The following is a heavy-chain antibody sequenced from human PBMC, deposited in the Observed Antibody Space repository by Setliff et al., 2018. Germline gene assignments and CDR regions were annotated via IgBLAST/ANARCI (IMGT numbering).Heavy chain of an antibody. Sequence: PGGSLRLSCEGSGLTLSHYWMHWVRQGPGKGLVWVSYINFDGTSTNYADSAKGRFTISRDNAKNTVYLQLNRLRADDTAVYYCIRDWGEAGSTNAFDIWGQGTVVTVSS. J-gene: IGHJ3*02. CDR2: INFDGTST. V-gene: IGHV3-74*01. CDR3: IRDWGEAGSTNAFDI. CDR1: GLTLSHYW. D-gene: IGHD1-26*01.